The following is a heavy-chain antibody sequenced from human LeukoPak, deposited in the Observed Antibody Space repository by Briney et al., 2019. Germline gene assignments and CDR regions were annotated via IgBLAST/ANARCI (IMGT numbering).Heavy chain of an antibody. Sequence: SVKVSCKASGGTFSSYAISWVRQAPGQGLEWMGGIIPIFGTANYAQKFQGRVTVTTDESTSTAYMELSSLRSEDTAVYYCARGLVPATTSKYYYYYYMDVWGKGTTVTVSS. CDR3: ARGLVPATTSKYYYYYYMDV. J-gene: IGHJ6*03. CDR1: GGTFSSYA. CDR2: IIPIFGTA. D-gene: IGHD1-1*01. V-gene: IGHV1-69*05.